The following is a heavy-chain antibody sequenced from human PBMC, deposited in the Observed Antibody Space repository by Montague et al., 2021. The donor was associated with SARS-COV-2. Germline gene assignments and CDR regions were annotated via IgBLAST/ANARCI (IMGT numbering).Heavy chain of an antibody. CDR1: GGSISSSSYY. J-gene: IGHJ4*02. CDR3: VEIVDATDY. D-gene: IGHD1-26*01. V-gene: IGHV4-39*01. Sequence: SETLSLTCTVSGGSISSSSYYWGWIRQPPGKGLEWIGSIYYSGSTYYNPSLKSRVTISVDTSKNQFSLKLSSVTAADTAVYYCVEIVDATDYWGQGTLVTVSS. CDR2: IYYSGST.